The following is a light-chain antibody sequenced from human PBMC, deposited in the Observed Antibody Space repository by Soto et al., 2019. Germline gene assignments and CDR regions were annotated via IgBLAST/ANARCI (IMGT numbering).Light chain of an antibody. CDR2: GAS. Sequence: EIVMTQSPATLSVSPGERATLCCRASQSVSSDLAWYHQTPGQAPRLLIYGASTRATGIPARFSGSGSGTEFTLTINSLQSEDFAVYYCQQYNNWPRTFGQGTKVDIK. CDR1: QSVSSD. J-gene: IGKJ1*01. CDR3: QQYNNWPRT. V-gene: IGKV3-15*01.